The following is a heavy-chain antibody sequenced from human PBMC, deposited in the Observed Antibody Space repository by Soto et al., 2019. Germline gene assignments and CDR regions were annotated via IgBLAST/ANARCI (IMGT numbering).Heavy chain of an antibody. J-gene: IGHJ3*02. CDR3: AAELYSGGRCCSFDI. CDR2: IIIAGGGT. CDR1: GIIFSNSA. D-gene: IGHD2-15*01. Sequence: QMQVVQSGPEVKKPGTSVTVSCKTSGIIFSNSAVQWVRQARGQRLEWLGYIIIAGGGTKYSQNLQGKITISRDMSTNTAYMQLTSLRSEDTAIYYCAAELYSGGRCCSFDIWGQGTMITVSS. V-gene: IGHV1-58*01.